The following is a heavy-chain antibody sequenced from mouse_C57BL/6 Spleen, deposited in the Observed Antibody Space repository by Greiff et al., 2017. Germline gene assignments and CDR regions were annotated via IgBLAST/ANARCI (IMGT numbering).Heavy chain of an antibody. J-gene: IGHJ4*01. Sequence: QVQLQQSGAELVKPGASVKMSCKASGYTFTTYPIEWMKQNHGKSLEWIGNFHPYNDDTKYNEKFKGKATLTVEKSSSTGYLELSRLTSDDSAVYDGARRTAQATGYAMDYWGQGTSVTVSS. V-gene: IGHV1-47*01. CDR2: FHPYNDDT. CDR1: GYTFTTYP. CDR3: ARRTAQATGYAMDY. D-gene: IGHD3-2*02.